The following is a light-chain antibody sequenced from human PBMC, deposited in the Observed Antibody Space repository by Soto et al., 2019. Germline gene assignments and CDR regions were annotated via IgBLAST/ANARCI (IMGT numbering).Light chain of an antibody. V-gene: IGKV3-15*01. CDR2: GAS. CDR1: QSVSSK. Sequence: EIVMTQSPATLSVSPGERATLSCRASQSVSSKLGWYQQKPGQAPRLLIYGASIRATGIPARFSGSGSGTEFTLTIRSMQSEDFAVYYCQQYNNWPRTFGPGTKVDIK. CDR3: QQYNNWPRT. J-gene: IGKJ3*01.